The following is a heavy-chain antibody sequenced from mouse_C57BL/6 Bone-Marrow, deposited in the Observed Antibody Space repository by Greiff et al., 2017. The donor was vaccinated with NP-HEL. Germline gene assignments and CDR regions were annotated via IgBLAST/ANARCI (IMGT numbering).Heavy chain of an antibody. CDR1: GYTFTSYW. CDR2: IYPGSGST. D-gene: IGHD1-1*01. J-gene: IGHJ1*03. CDR3: ARDGSSYHWYFDV. V-gene: IGHV1-55*01. Sequence: VQLQQPGAELVKPGASVKMSCKASGYTFTSYWITWVKQRPGQGLEWIGDIYPGSGSTNYNEKFKSKATLTVDTSSSTADMQLSSLTSEDSAVYYCARDGSSYHWYFDVWGTGTTVTVSS.